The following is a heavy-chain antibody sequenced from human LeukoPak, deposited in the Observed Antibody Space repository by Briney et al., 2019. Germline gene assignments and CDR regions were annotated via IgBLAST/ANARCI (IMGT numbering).Heavy chain of an antibody. CDR2: INTNTGNP. D-gene: IGHD1-26*01. J-gene: IGHJ4*02. CDR1: GYTFTSYA. CDR3: ARESMLEWEGSFDY. V-gene: IGHV7-4-1*02. Sequence: ASVKVSCKASGYTFTSYAMNWVRQAPGQGLEWMGRINTNTGNPTYAQGFTGRFVFSLDTSVSTAYLQISSLKAEDTAVYYCARESMLEWEGSFDYWGQGTLVTVSS.